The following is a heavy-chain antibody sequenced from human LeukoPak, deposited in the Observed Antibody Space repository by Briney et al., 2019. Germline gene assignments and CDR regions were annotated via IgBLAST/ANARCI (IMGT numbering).Heavy chain of an antibody. D-gene: IGHD2-8*01. V-gene: IGHV1-24*01. CDR2: IDPEDGET. Sequence: ASVKVSCTASGYTLTKLSMHWVRQAPGKGLEWMGGIDPEDGETIYAQKFQGRVTMTEDTSTDTAYMELSSLRSEDTAVYYCATPVNGIRRIFDYWGQGTLVTVSS. J-gene: IGHJ4*02. CDR3: ATPVNGIRRIFDY. CDR1: GYTLTKLS.